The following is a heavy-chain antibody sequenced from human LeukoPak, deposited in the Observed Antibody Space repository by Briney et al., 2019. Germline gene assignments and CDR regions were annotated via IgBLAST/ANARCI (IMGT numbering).Heavy chain of an antibody. J-gene: IGHJ4*02. Sequence: SETLSLTCTVSGGSISTYYWSWIRQPPGKGLERIGYIYYSGNTNYNPSLKNRVTISVDTSKNQFSLKLGSVTAADTAVYYCAREVSGASEIDYWGQGTLVTVSS. CDR1: GGSISTYY. D-gene: IGHD1-26*01. CDR3: AREVSGASEIDY. V-gene: IGHV4-59*01. CDR2: IYYSGNT.